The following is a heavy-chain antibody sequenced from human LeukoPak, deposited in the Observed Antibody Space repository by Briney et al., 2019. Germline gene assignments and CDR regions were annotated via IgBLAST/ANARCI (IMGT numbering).Heavy chain of an antibody. D-gene: IGHD2-15*01. Sequence: PGGSLRLSCAASGFTFSSYAMHWVRQAPGKGLEWVAVISYDGSNKYYADSVKGRFTISRDNSKNTLYLQMNSLRAEDTAVYYCALCGSCYSQKDYYYYGMDVWGQGTTVTVSS. J-gene: IGHJ6*02. CDR1: GFTFSSYA. CDR3: ALCGSCYSQKDYYYYGMDV. CDR2: ISYDGSNK. V-gene: IGHV3-30*04.